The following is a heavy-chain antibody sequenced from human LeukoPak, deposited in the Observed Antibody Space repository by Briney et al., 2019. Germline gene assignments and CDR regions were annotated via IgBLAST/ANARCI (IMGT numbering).Heavy chain of an antibody. CDR3: ARGRYLERWLQSGSLGY. CDR2: MNPNSGNT. Sequence: ASVKVSCKASGYTFTSYDINWVRQATGQGLEWMGWMNPNSGNTGYAQKFQGRVTMTRNTSISTAYMELSSLRSEDTAVYYCARGRYLERWLQSGSLGYWGQGTLVTVSS. D-gene: IGHD5-24*01. CDR1: GYTFTSYD. V-gene: IGHV1-8*01. J-gene: IGHJ4*02.